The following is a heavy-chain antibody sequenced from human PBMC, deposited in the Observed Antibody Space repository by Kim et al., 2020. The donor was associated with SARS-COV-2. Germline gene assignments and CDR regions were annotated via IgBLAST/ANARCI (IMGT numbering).Heavy chain of an antibody. D-gene: IGHD3-10*01. CDR3: ASHLWFGELSRLDY. Sequence: GGSLRLSCAASGFTFSSYAMSWVRQAPGKGLEWVSAISGSGGSTYYADSVKGRFTISRDNSKNTLYLQMNSLRAEDTAVYYCASHLWFGELSRLDYWGQGTLVTVSS. J-gene: IGHJ4*02. V-gene: IGHV3-23*01. CDR1: GFTFSSYA. CDR2: ISGSGGST.